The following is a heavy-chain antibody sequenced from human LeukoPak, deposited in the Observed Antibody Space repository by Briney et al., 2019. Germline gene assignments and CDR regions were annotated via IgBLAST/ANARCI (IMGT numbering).Heavy chain of an antibody. CDR1: GGSIRSYY. Sequence: PSETLSLTCTVSGGSIRSYYWSWIRQPPGKGLAWIGYVFYDGDTTSNPSLKSRVTISVDTSKNQFSLRLTSVTAADTAVYYCAREEMAATPRRIGAFDIWGHGTMVTVSS. V-gene: IGHV4-59*01. CDR3: AREEMAATPRRIGAFDI. D-gene: IGHD5-24*01. CDR2: VFYDGDT. J-gene: IGHJ3*02.